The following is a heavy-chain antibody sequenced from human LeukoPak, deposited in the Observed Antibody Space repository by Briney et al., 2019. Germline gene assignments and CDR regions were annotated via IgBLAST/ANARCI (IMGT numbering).Heavy chain of an antibody. Sequence: GASVKVSCKASGYTFTSYGISWVRQAPGQGLEWMGWISAYNGNTNYAQKLEGRVTMTTDTSTSTAYMELRSLRSDDTAVYYCARTYYYDSSGYYPTTYFVYWGQGTLVTVSS. J-gene: IGHJ4*02. CDR3: ARTYYYDSSGYYPTTYFVY. D-gene: IGHD3-22*01. V-gene: IGHV1-18*01. CDR2: ISAYNGNT. CDR1: GYTFTSYG.